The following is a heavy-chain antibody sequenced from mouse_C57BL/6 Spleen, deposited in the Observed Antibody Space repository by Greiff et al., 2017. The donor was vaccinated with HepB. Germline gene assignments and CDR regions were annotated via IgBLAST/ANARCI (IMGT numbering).Heavy chain of an antibody. J-gene: IGHJ3*01. D-gene: IGHD3-2*02. CDR1: GYTFTDYY. Sequence: EVQLQQSGPELVKPGASVKISCKASGYTFTDYYMNWVKQSHGKSLEWIGDINPNNGGTSYNQKFKGKATLTVDKSSSTAYMELRSLTSEDSAVCYCAGGGTAQATFAYWGQGTLVTVSA. CDR2: INPNNGGT. CDR3: AGGGTAQATFAY. V-gene: IGHV1-26*01.